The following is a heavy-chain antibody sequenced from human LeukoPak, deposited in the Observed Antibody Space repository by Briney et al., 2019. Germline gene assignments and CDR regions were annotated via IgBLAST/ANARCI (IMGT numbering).Heavy chain of an antibody. CDR1: GFTFSSYA. D-gene: IGHD3-3*01. CDR3: AKGFRSAVTIFGVVIMVAFDI. CDR2: ISGSGGST. J-gene: IGHJ3*02. V-gene: IGHV3-23*01. Sequence: GGSLRLSCAASGFTFSSYAMSWVRQAPGKGLEWVSAISGSGGSTYYADSVKGRFTISRDNSKNTLYLQMNSLRAEDTAVYYCAKGFRSAVTIFGVVIMVAFDIWGQGTMVTVSS.